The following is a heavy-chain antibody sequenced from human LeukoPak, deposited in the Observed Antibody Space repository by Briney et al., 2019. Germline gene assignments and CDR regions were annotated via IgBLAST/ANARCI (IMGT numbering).Heavy chain of an antibody. Sequence: PSETLSLTCTVSGGSISSGGYYWSWIRQPPGKGLEWIGYIYHSGSTYYNPSLKSRVTISLDTSKTQFSLKLSSVTAADTAVYYCAREVGSSSSTSHFDYWGQGTLVTVSS. CDR1: GGSISSGGYY. CDR2: IYHSGST. D-gene: IGHD6-6*01. J-gene: IGHJ4*02. CDR3: AREVGSSSSTSHFDY. V-gene: IGHV4-30-2*01.